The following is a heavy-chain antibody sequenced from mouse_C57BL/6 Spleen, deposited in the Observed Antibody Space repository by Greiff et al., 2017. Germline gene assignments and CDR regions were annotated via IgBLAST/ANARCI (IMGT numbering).Heavy chain of an antibody. D-gene: IGHD1-1*01. CDR3: ARNDNGSSYVGFAY. V-gene: IGHV2-2*01. CDR1: GFSFTSYG. J-gene: IGHJ3*01. CDR2: LWSGGST. Sequence: QVQLQQSGPGLVQPSQRLSISCTVSGFSFTSYGVHWVRQSPGKGLEWLGVLWSGGSTDDNEAFISRLSISKDNSKSQVFFKMNSMQADDTAIYYCARNDNGSSYVGFAYWGQGTLVTVSA.